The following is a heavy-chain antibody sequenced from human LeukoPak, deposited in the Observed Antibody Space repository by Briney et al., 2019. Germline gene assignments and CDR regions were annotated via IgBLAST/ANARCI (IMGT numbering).Heavy chain of an antibody. CDR1: GGSISSYY. CDR2: IYYSGST. D-gene: IGHD2-8*01. J-gene: IGHJ3*02. CDR3: ARYLTATDAFDI. Sequence: SETLSLTCTVSGGSISSYYWSWIRQPPGKGLEWVGYIYYSGSTNYNPSLKSRVTISVDTSKNQFSLKLSSVTAADTAVYYCARYLTATDAFDIWGQGTMVTVSS. V-gene: IGHV4-59*08.